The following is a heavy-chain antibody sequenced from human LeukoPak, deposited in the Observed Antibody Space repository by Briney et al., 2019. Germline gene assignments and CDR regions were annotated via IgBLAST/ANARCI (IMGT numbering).Heavy chain of an antibody. Sequence: PGGSLRLSCTTSGLTFSTSGFNWVRQAPGKGLEWVASIGPTGFDRYHADSIKGRFTISRDNANNFLYLQMDSLRAEDTAVYYCATETNGRHYDYWGQGTLLTVSS. CDR1: GLTFSTSG. CDR2: IGPTGFDR. V-gene: IGHV3-21*06. D-gene: IGHD1-14*01. J-gene: IGHJ4*02. CDR3: ATETNGRHYDY.